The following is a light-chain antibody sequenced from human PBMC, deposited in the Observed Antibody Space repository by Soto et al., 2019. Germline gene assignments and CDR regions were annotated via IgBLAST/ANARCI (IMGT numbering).Light chain of an antibody. CDR2: GAS. CDR1: QSLLHSNGYNY. J-gene: IGKJ5*01. V-gene: IGKV2-28*01. Sequence: DIVMTQSPLSLPVTPGEPASISCRSSQSLLHSNGYNYFDWYQQKPGQAPRLLISGASSRATGIPDRFSGSGFGTDFTLTISRLEPEDFALYYCQHYAGGSRITFGQGTRLEIK. CDR3: QHYAGGSRIT.